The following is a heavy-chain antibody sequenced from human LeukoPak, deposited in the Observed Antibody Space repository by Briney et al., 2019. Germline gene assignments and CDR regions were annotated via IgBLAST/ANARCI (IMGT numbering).Heavy chain of an antibody. V-gene: IGHV3-48*01. CDR3: AREGQFALVDY. Sequence: GGSLRLSCAASGFTFSSYSMNWVRQAPGKGLEWVSYISSSSSTIYYADSVKGRFTISRDNAKNSLYLQMNSLRAEDTAVYYCAREGQFALVDYWGQGTLVTVSS. CDR1: GFTFSSYS. J-gene: IGHJ4*02. D-gene: IGHD2-8*02. CDR2: ISSSSSTI.